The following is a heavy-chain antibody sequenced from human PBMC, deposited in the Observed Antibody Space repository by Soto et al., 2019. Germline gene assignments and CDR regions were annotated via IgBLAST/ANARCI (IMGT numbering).Heavy chain of an antibody. Sequence: GGSLRLSCAASGFTFSSYAMSWVRQAPGKGLEWVSAISGSGGSTYYADSVKGRFTISRDNSKNTLYLQMNSLRAEDTAVYYCAKCLSLWFGWLLYFAFDIWGQGTMVTVSS. D-gene: IGHD3-10*01. V-gene: IGHV3-23*01. CDR2: ISGSGGST. J-gene: IGHJ3*02. CDR3: AKCLSLWFGWLLYFAFDI. CDR1: GFTFSSYA.